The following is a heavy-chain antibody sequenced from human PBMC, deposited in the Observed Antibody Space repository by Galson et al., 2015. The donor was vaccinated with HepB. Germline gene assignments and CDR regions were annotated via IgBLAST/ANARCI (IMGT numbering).Heavy chain of an antibody. D-gene: IGHD2-2*01. V-gene: IGHV1-18*01. Sequence: SVKVSCKASGYTFTGYTISWVRQAPGQGLEWMGWISPYNGDKNYAQKFQGRVTIATDTSTSTVYMELRSLRSDDTAVYYCARDHSDIIVVPDAEGEGGWLDPWGQGTPVTVSS. CDR1: GYTFTGYT. J-gene: IGHJ5*02. CDR2: ISPYNGDK. CDR3: ARDHSDIIVVPDAEGEGGWLDP.